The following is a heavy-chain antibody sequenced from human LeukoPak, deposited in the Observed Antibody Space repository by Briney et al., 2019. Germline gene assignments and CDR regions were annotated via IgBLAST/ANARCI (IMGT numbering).Heavy chain of an antibody. CDR2: INPNSGGT. CDR1: GYTFTGYY. D-gene: IGHD6-19*01. Sequence: ASVKVSCKASGYTFTGYYMHWVRQAPGQGLEWMGWINPNSGGTNYAQKFQGRVTMTRDTSISTAYMELSRLKSDDTAVYYCARQFGSGWYFDYWGQGTLVTVSS. V-gene: IGHV1-2*02. CDR3: ARQFGSGWYFDY. J-gene: IGHJ4*02.